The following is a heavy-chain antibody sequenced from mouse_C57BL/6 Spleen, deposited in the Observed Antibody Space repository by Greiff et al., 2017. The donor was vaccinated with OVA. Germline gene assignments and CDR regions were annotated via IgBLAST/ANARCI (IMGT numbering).Heavy chain of an antibody. V-gene: IGHV1-64*01. J-gene: IGHJ1*03. CDR2: IHPNSGST. CDR1: GYTFTSYW. D-gene: IGHD4-1*01. Sequence: QVQLQQPGAELVKPGASVKLSCKASGYTFTSYWMHWVKQRPGQGLEWIGMIHPNSGSTNYNEKFKSKATLTVDKSSSTAYMQLSSLTSEDAAVYYCAKLAHWYFDVWGTGTTVTVSS. CDR3: AKLAHWYFDV.